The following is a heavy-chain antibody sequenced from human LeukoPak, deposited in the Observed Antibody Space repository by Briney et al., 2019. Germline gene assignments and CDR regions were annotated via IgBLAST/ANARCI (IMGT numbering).Heavy chain of an antibody. D-gene: IGHD6-13*01. CDR3: AKDLEPWDSSSWYVNWFDP. CDR1: GFTFSSYW. V-gene: IGHV3-7*03. Sequence: LAGGSLRLSCAASGFTFSSYWMTWVRQAPGKGLEWVANIKEDGSEQYSVDSVKGRFTISRDNAKNSLYLQMNSLRAEDTAVYYCAKDLEPWDSSSWYVNWFDPWGQGTLVTVSS. CDR2: IKEDGSEQ. J-gene: IGHJ5*02.